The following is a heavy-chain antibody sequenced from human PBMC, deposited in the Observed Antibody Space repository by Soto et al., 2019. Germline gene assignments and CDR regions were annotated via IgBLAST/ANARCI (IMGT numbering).Heavy chain of an antibody. D-gene: IGHD3-22*01. J-gene: IGHJ5*02. CDR1: GYTFTSYD. CDR3: ARGIYDSSGSRKFDP. V-gene: IGHV1-8*01. Sequence: ASVKVSCKASGYTFTSYDINWVRQATGQGLEWMGWMNPNSGNTGYAQKFQGRVTMTRNTSISTAYMELSSLRSEDTAVYYRARGIYDSSGSRKFDPWRQGTLVTVSS. CDR2: MNPNSGNT.